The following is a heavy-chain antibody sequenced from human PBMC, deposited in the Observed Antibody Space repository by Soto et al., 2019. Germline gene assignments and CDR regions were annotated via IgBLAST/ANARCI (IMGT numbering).Heavy chain of an antibody. CDR1: GFTFSSYA. CDR2: ISYDGSNK. V-gene: IGHV3-30-3*01. J-gene: IGHJ6*02. Sequence: QVQLVESGGGVVQPGRSLRLSCAASGFTFSSYAMHWVRQAPGKGLEWVAVISYDGSNKYYADSVKGRFTISRDNSKNTLYRQMNSLRAEDTAVYYCASFGSGWDYYYYGMDVWGQGTTVTVSS. D-gene: IGHD6-19*01. CDR3: ASFGSGWDYYYYGMDV.